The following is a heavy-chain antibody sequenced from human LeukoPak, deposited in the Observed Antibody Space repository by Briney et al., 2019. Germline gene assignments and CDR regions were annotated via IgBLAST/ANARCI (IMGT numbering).Heavy chain of an antibody. J-gene: IGHJ4*02. V-gene: IGHV5-51*01. Sequence: GESLKISCKGSGYRFTSHWIGWVRQMPGKGLEWMGIIYPGDSDTRYSPSFQGQVTISADKSISTAYLQWSSLKASDTAMYYCARHDNRPDYGDRSFDYWGQGTLVTVSS. CDR3: ARHDNRPDYGDRSFDY. CDR2: IYPGDSDT. D-gene: IGHD4-17*01. CDR1: GYRFTSHW.